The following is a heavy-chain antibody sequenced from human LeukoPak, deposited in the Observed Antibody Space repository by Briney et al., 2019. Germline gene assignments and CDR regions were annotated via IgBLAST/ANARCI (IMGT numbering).Heavy chain of an antibody. V-gene: IGHV4-34*01. CDR3: APLGYCSGGSCPSHYGMDV. CDR1: GGSFSGYY. D-gene: IGHD2-15*01. CDR2: INHSGST. Sequence: SETLSLTCAVYGGSFSGYYWSWIRQPPGKGLEWIGEINHSGSTNYNPSLESRVTISVDTSKNQFSLKLRSVTAADTAVYYCAPLGYCSGGSCPSHYGMDVWGQGTTVTVSS. J-gene: IGHJ6*02.